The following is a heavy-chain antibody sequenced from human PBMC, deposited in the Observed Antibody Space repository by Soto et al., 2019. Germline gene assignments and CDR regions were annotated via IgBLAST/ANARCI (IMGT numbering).Heavy chain of an antibody. CDR3: ARPARYSSPSGFGY. V-gene: IGHV4-39*01. CDR1: GGSISSSSYY. J-gene: IGHJ1*01. D-gene: IGHD6-19*01. CDR2: IYYSGST. Sequence: QLQLQESGPGLVKPSETLSLTCTVSGGSISSSSYYWGWIRQPPGKGLEWIGSIYYSGSTYYNPSLQSRVTISVDTSKNQFSLKLSAVTAADTAVYYCARPARYSSPSGFGYWGQGTLVTVSS.